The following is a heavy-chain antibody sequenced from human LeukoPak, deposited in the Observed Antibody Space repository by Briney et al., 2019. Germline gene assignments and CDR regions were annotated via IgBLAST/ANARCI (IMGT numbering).Heavy chain of an antibody. Sequence: SVKVSCMASGGTFSSYAISWVRQAPGQGLEWMGGIIPIFGTANYAQKFQGRVTITADESTSTAYMELSSLRSEDTAVYYCARDQGGIAARRRSLRYYYYMDVWGKGTTVTVSS. CDR2: IIPIFGTA. V-gene: IGHV1-69*13. J-gene: IGHJ6*03. CDR3: ARDQGGIAARRRSLRYYYYMDV. CDR1: GGTFSSYA. D-gene: IGHD6-6*01.